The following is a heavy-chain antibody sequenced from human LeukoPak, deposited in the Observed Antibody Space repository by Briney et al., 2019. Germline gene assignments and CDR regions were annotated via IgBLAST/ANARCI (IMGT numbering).Heavy chain of an antibody. V-gene: IGHV4-4*07. D-gene: IGHD3-10*01. CDR3: ARGGYGSGSYDDY. J-gene: IGHJ4*02. CDR1: GGSISNQY. Sequence: SETLSLTCTVSGGSISNQYWTWIRQPAGKGLEWIGRIYTSGSTNYNPSLKSRVTISVDTSKNQFSLKLSSVTAADTAVYYCARGGYGSGSYDDYWGQGTLVTVSS. CDR2: IYTSGST.